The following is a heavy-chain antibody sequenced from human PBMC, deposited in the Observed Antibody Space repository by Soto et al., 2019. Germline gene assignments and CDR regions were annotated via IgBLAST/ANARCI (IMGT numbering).Heavy chain of an antibody. J-gene: IGHJ6*02. D-gene: IGHD1-26*01. CDR3: AGRVGATNYGMDV. V-gene: IGHV3-53*01. Sequence: SLRLSCAASEFTVSSNYMNWVRQAPGKGLECVSTIYSGGSTYYADSVKGRFTISRDNSKNTLYLQMNNLRAEDTAVYYCAGRVGATNYGMDVWGQGTTVTVSS. CDR1: EFTVSSNY. CDR2: IYSGGST.